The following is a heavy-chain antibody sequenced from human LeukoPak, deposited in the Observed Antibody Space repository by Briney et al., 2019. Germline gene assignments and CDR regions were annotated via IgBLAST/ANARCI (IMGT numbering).Heavy chain of an antibody. Sequence: GGSLRLSCAASGFTFSSYGMHWVRQAPGKGLEWVAVISYDGSNKYYADSVKGRFTISRDNSKNTLYLQMNSLRAEDTAVYYCARDPIEQLVYFDYWGQGTLVTVSS. CDR3: ARDPIEQLVYFDY. V-gene: IGHV3-30*03. D-gene: IGHD6-6*01. CDR1: GFTFSSYG. J-gene: IGHJ4*02. CDR2: ISYDGSNK.